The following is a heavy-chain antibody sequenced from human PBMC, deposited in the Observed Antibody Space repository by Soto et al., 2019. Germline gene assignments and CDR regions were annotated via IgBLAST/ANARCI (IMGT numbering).Heavy chain of an antibody. Sequence: QVQLVQSGAEVKKPGASVKVSCKASGYTFTSYGISWVRQAPGQGLEWMGWISAYNGNTNYAQKLQGRVTMTTDTSTSTAHMELRSLRSDDTAVYYCARRNPQDKSWLRIGTTLWFDPWGQGTLVTVSS. D-gene: IGHD4-17*01. CDR1: GYTFTSYG. J-gene: IGHJ5*02. V-gene: IGHV1-18*01. CDR3: ARRNPQDKSWLRIGTTLWFDP. CDR2: ISAYNGNT.